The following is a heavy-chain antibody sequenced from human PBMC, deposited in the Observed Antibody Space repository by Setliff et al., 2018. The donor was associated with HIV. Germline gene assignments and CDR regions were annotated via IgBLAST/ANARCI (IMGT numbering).Heavy chain of an antibody. Sequence: SETLSLTCTVSGYSISSGYYWGWIRQPPGKGLEWIANIFHTGSTYYNPSLKSRVTMSADTSKTQFSLKLSSVTAADTAVYYCASSPAWRSDSGLHTFAYWCQGTLVTVSS. J-gene: IGHJ4*02. CDR3: ASSPAWRSDSGLHTFAY. CDR1: GYSISSGYY. D-gene: IGHD2-15*01. CDR2: IFHTGST. V-gene: IGHV4-38-2*02.